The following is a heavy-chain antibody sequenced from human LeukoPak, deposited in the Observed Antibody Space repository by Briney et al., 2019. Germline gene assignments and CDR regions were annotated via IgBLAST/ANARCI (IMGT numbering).Heavy chain of an antibody. V-gene: IGHV3-21*01. J-gene: IGHJ6*03. D-gene: IGHD1-26*01. CDR1: GFTFSSYA. CDR2: ITSSSTYI. Sequence: GGSLRLSCAASGFTFSSYAMSWVRQAPGKGLEWVSSITSSSTYIYYADSVKGRFTISRDNAKNSLYLQMNSLRAEDTAVYYCARDPYSGGYGDYYYYYMDLWGQGTTVTISS. CDR3: ARDPYSGGYGDYYYYYMDL.